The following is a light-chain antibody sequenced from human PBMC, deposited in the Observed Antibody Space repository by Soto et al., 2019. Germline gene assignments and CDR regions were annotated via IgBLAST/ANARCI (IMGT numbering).Light chain of an antibody. Sequence: DIQMTQSPSTLSASVGDRVTITCRARQSISIWLAWYQQKPGKAPKLLIYAASSLQSGVPSRFSGSGSGTDFTLTISRLEPEDFAVYYCQQYGSSPITFGQGTRLEIK. CDR2: AAS. J-gene: IGKJ5*01. CDR3: QQYGSSPIT. CDR1: QSISIW. V-gene: IGKV1-5*01.